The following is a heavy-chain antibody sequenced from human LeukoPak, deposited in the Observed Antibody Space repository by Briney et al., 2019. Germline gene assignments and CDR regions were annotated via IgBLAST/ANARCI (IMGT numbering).Heavy chain of an antibody. D-gene: IGHD3-10*01. J-gene: IGHJ4*02. V-gene: IGHV1-46*01. CDR3: ARADGDFDY. Sequence: ASVKVSCKASGYTFTSHYVHWVRQAPGQGLEWMGIVNPGDGGTKYARNYQGRVTVTRDTSTSTVYMELTSLRSEDTAVYYCARADGDFDYWGQGTLVTVSS. CDR2: VNPGDGGT. CDR1: GYTFTSHY.